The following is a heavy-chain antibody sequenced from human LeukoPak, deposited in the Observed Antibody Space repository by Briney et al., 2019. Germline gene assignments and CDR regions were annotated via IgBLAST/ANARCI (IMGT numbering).Heavy chain of an antibody. CDR3: ASGGLVSRYLDH. V-gene: IGHV4-4*02. CDR2: IFDSGST. D-gene: IGHD3-9*01. Sequence: PSGTLSLTCVVSGGSISSSTWWTWVRLPPGKGLEWIGEIFDSGSTNLNPSLKRRLTMSVDESRHQFSLKLTSVTAADTAVYYCASGGLVSRYLDHWGQGTLVTVSS. J-gene: IGHJ4*02. CDR1: GGSISSSTW.